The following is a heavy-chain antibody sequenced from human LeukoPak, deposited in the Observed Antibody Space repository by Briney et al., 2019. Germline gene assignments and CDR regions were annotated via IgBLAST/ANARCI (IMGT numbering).Heavy chain of an antibody. D-gene: IGHD3-3*01. J-gene: IGHJ3*02. CDR2: IKSKTDGGTT. CDR1: GFTFSNAW. CDR3: TTALQGYYDFWGGRGAFDI. V-gene: IGHV3-15*01. Sequence: GGSLRLSCAASGFTFSNAWMSWVRQAPGKGLEWVGRIKSKTDGGTTDYAAPVKGRFTISRDDSKNTLYLQMNSLKTEDTAVYYCTTALQGYYDFWGGRGAFDIWGQGTMVTVSS.